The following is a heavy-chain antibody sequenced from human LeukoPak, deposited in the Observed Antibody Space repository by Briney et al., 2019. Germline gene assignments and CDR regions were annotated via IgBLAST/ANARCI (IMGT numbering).Heavy chain of an antibody. V-gene: IGHV3-7*01. CDR2: INPDGSQT. CDR3: ARDLGYGALDP. CDR1: GFTFSGYW. D-gene: IGHD4-17*01. Sequence: GGSLRLSCAASGFTFSGYWMNWVRQAPGKGLEWVALINPDGSQTNYVDSVKGRFTISRDNAENSLYLQMNSLRAEDTAVYYCARDLGYGALDPWGQGTLVTVSS. J-gene: IGHJ5*02.